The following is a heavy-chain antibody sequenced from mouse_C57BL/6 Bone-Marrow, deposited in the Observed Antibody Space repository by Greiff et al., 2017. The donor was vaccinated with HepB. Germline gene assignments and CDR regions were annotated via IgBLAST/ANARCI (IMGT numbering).Heavy chain of an antibody. J-gene: IGHJ4*01. CDR2: IHPNSGST. CDR1: GYTFTSYW. CDR3: ARPKPLYYYAMVY. V-gene: IGHV1-64*01. Sequence: QVQLQQSGAELVKPGASVKLSCKASGYTFTSYWMHWVKQRPGQGLEWIGMIHPNSGSTNYNEKFKSKATLTVDKSSSTAYMQLSSLTCEDSAVYYCARPKPLYYYAMVYGGQGTSVTVSS. D-gene: IGHD1-3*01.